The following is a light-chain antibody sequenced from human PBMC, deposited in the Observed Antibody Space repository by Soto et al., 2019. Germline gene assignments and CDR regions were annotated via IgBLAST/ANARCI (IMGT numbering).Light chain of an antibody. CDR1: QDSSNY. CDR2: DAS. J-gene: IGKJ1*01. Sequence: DMQMTQSPASLSASVADRVTIXCQASQDSSNYLNWYQQKPGKAPKLLIYDASNLETGVPSRFSGSGSGTDFTFTISSLQPEDIATYYCQQSYSTPGTFGQGTKVDIK. V-gene: IGKV1-33*01. CDR3: QQSYSTPGT.